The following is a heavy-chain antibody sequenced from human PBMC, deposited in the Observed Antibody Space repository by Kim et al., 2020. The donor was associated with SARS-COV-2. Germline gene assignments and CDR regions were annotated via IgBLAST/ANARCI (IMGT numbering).Heavy chain of an antibody. D-gene: IGHD2-2*01. J-gene: IGHJ3*02. CDR3: ARSSSSRQGAFDI. Sequence: YSETVQSRITINPDTSKNHFSLQLNSVTPEDTAVYYCARSSSSRQGAFDIWGQGTMVTVSS. V-gene: IGHV6-1*01.